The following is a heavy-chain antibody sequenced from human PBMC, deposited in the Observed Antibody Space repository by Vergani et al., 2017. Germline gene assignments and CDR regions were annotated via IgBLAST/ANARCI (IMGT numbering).Heavy chain of an antibody. V-gene: IGHV4-38-2*01. CDR2: IYHSGST. D-gene: IGHD2-2*01. CDR3: ARQPLGYCSSTSCPPFDY. Sequence: QVQLQESGPGLVKPSETLSLTCAVSGDSISSGYYWGWIRQPPGKGLEWIGSIYHSGSTYYNPSLKSRVTISVDTSKNQFSLKLSSVTAADTAVYYCARQPLGYCSSTSCPPFDYWGQGTLVTVSS. CDR1: GDSISSGYY. J-gene: IGHJ4*02.